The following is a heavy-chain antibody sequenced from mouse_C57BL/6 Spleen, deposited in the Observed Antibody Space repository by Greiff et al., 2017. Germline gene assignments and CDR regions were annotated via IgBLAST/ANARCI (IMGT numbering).Heavy chain of an antibody. CDR1: GFTFSDYG. V-gene: IGHV5-17*01. CDR2: ISSGSSTI. Sequence: EVQLVESGGGLVKPGGSLKLSCAASGFTFSDYGMHWVRQAPEKGLEWVAYISSGSSTIYYADTVKGRFTISRDNAKNTLFLQMTSRRSEDTAMYYCARTDYGSSYDYYAMDYWGQGTSVTVSS. D-gene: IGHD1-1*01. J-gene: IGHJ4*01. CDR3: ARTDYGSSYDYYAMDY.